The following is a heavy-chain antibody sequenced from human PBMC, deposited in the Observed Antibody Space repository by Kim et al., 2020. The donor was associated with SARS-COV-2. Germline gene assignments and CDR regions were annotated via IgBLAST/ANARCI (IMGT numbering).Heavy chain of an antibody. CDR1: GFSFTSYD. CDR3: ARVMGSASDYGYNDAMDV. D-gene: IGHD3-10*01. Sequence: ASVKVSCKASGFSFTSYDIYWVRQATGQGLEWMGWLNVDIGNTGYAEKFRGRVTMTRDTSKSTAYMELSSLRSDDTAVYYCARVMGSASDYGYNDAMDVWGQGTTVTVSS. V-gene: IGHV1-8*01. CDR2: LNVDIGNT. J-gene: IGHJ6*02.